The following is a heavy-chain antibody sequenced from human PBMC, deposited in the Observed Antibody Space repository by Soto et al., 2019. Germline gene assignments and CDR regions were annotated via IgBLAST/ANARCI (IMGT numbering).Heavy chain of an antibody. V-gene: IGHV3-23*01. Sequence: EVQLLGSGGGLVQPGGSLRLSCAASGFTFSNYAMSWVRQAPGKGLEWVSGISGSGGSTYYADSVKGRFTISRDNSKNTLYLQMNSLRAEDTAAYYCAKAQGTVSYYRYGMDVWGQGTTVTVSS. J-gene: IGHJ6*02. CDR3: AKAQGTVSYYRYGMDV. CDR1: GFTFSNYA. CDR2: ISGSGGST. D-gene: IGHD2-21*02.